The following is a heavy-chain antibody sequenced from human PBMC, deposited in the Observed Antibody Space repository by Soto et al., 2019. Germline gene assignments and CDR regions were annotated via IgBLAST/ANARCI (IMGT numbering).Heavy chain of an antibody. D-gene: IGHD2-2*01. CDR2: ISSSSSTM. V-gene: IGHV3-48*01. CDR3: ARDSPSYCSSTSCSSGDNYYYYYMDV. J-gene: IGHJ6*03. Sequence: GGSLRLSCAASRFTFSTYSMNWVRQAPGKGLEWVSYISSSSSTMYYADSVKGRLTISRDNVKNSLYLQMNSLRAEDTAVYYCARDSPSYCSSTSCSSGDNYYYYYMDVWGKGTTVTVSS. CDR1: RFTFSTYS.